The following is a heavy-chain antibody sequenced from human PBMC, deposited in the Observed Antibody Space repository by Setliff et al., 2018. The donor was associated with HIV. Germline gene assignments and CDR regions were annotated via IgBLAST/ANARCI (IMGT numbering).Heavy chain of an antibody. CDR1: GGSISSSAYY. V-gene: IGHV4-39*02. Sequence: SETLSLTCTVSGGSISSSAYYWGWIRQPPGKGLEWIGTIYYIGDTYYNTSLKSRVTISVDTSKNQLSLKLVSVTAADTAVYYCARDGYSSNLYEAFNIWGQGTMVTVSS. D-gene: IGHD6-13*01. CDR3: ARDGYSSNLYEAFNI. CDR2: IYYIGDT. J-gene: IGHJ3*02.